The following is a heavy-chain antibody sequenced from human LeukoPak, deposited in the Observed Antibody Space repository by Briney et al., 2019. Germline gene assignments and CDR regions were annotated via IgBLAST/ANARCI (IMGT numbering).Heavy chain of an antibody. CDR2: IWYDGSNE. V-gene: IGHV3-33*06. Sequence: GRSLRLSCAASGFTFISYGMHWVRQAPGKGLEWVAVIWYDGSNEYYADSVKGRFTVSRDNSKNTLYLQVNSLSAEDTAVYYCAKETGGIEGSYNWFGPWGQGTLVTVSS. J-gene: IGHJ5*02. D-gene: IGHD3-10*01. CDR3: AKETGGIEGSYNWFGP. CDR1: GFTFISYG.